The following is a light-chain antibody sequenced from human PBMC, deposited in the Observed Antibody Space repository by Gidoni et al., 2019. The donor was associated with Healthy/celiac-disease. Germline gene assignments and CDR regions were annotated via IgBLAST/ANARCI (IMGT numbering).Light chain of an antibody. J-gene: IGKJ4*01. CDR2: KAS. Sequence: ITCRASQSISSWLAWYQQKPGKAPKLLIYKASSLESGVPSRFSGSGSGTEFTLTISSLQPDDFATYYCQQYNSYSALTFGGGTKVEIK. CDR3: QQYNSYSALT. V-gene: IGKV1-5*03. CDR1: QSISSW.